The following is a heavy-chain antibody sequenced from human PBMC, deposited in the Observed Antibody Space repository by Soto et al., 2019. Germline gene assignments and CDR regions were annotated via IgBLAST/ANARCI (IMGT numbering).Heavy chain of an antibody. Sequence: PGGSLRLSCAASGFTFSIHEMNWVRQAPGKGLEWVSYISSIGVATYYADSVKGRFTISRDNAKNSLYLQMNSLGAEDTAVYYCAREGRVGGIDYWRQGTPVTVSS. V-gene: IGHV3-48*03. CDR3: AREGRVGGIDY. J-gene: IGHJ4*02. D-gene: IGHD6-19*01. CDR1: GFTFSIHE. CDR2: ISSIGVAT.